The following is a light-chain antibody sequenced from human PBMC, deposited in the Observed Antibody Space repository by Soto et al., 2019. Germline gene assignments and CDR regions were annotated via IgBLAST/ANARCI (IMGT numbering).Light chain of an antibody. Sequence: DIQMTQSPSTLSASVGDRVTITCRASQSISTWLAWYQQKPGKAPKLLIYKASSLESGVPSRFNGSGSGTEFTLTISGLQPDDFATYFCQQYDTFSWTFGRGTKVDIK. J-gene: IGKJ1*01. CDR3: QQYDTFSWT. V-gene: IGKV1-5*03. CDR1: QSISTW. CDR2: KAS.